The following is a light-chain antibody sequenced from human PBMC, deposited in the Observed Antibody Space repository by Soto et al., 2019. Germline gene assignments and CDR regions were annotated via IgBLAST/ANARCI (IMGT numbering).Light chain of an antibody. Sequence: TQSPSTLSASVGDRVTITCRTSQSINMWLAWYKQKPGKAPELLIYDASTLAPGVPSRFSGSGSRTEFTLTISGLQPEDFGTYYCHEYTSWKGDWTFGQGTQVDVK. CDR3: HEYTSWKGDWT. CDR1: QSINMW. J-gene: IGKJ1*01. CDR2: DAS. V-gene: IGKV1-5*01.